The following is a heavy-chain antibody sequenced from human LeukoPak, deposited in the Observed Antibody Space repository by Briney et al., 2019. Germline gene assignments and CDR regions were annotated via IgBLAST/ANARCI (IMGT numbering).Heavy chain of an antibody. CDR1: GGSFNGYY. CDR2: VNHSGRA. CDR3: ARHLTGERAFDI. V-gene: IGHV4-34*01. Sequence: KPSETLSLTCAVYGGSFNGYYWSWIRQPPGKGLEWIGEVNHSGRANCNPSLKSRATITADTSKNQFSLKVTSVTAADTATYYCARHLTGERAFDIWGQGTLVTVSS. D-gene: IGHD7-27*01. J-gene: IGHJ3*02.